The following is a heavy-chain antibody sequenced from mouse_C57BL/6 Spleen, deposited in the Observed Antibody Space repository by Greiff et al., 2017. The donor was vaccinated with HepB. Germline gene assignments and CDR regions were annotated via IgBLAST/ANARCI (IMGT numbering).Heavy chain of an antibody. Sequence: EVQRVESGTVLARPGASVKMSCKTSGYTFTSYWMHWVKQRPGQGLEWIGAIYPGNSDTSYNQKFKGKAKLTAVTSASTAYMELSSLTNEDSAVYYCTRDDYDGVYFDYWGQGTTLTVSS. J-gene: IGHJ2*01. CDR2: IYPGNSDT. V-gene: IGHV1-5*01. CDR1: GYTFTSYW. CDR3: TRDDYDGVYFDY. D-gene: IGHD2-4*01.